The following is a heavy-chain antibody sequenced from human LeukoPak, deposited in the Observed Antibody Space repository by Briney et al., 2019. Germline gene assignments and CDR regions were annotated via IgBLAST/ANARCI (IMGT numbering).Heavy chain of an antibody. CDR2: IKSKTDGGTT. CDR1: GFTFSNAW. CDR3: TTEGNYDYVWGSPTHYFDY. J-gene: IGHJ4*02. D-gene: IGHD3-16*01. V-gene: IGHV3-15*01. Sequence: GGSPRLSCAASGFTFSNAWMSWVRQAPGKGLEWVGRIKSKTDGGTTDYAAPVKGRFTISRDDSKNTLYLQMNSLKTEDTAVYYCTTEGNYDYVWGSPTHYFDYWGQGTLVTVSS.